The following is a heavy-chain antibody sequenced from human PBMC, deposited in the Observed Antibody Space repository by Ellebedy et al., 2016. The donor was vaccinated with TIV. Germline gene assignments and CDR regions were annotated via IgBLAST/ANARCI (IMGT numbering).Heavy chain of an antibody. CDR1: GFTFSDYW. D-gene: IGHD3-10*01. CDR2: IKPGGNEK. V-gene: IGHV3-7*01. J-gene: IGHJ2*01. Sequence: PGGSLRLSCAASGFTFSDYWMNWVRQAPGKGLEWVANIKPGGNEKFYVGSVVGRFTISRDNANNSLFLQMSSLRAEDTARYYCAGGPMSGARGAQFWHFDLWGRGTLVTVSS. CDR3: AGGPMSGARGAQFWHFDL.